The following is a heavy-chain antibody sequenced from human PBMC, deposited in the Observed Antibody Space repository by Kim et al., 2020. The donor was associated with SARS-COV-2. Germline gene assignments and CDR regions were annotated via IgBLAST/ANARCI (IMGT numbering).Heavy chain of an antibody. D-gene: IGHD6-13*01. J-gene: IGHJ6*02. Sequence: SLKSRVTISVDTSKNQFSLKLSSVTAADTAVYYCARHRRIAAAGTGGMDVWGQGTTVTVSS. CDR3: ARHRRIAAAGTGGMDV. V-gene: IGHV4-39*01.